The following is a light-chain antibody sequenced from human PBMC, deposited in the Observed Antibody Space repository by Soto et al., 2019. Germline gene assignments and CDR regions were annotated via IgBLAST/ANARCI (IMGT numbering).Light chain of an antibody. V-gene: IGKV3-20*01. Sequence: EIVLTQSPGTLSLSPGERATLSCRASQSVRNNYLAWYQQKPGQAPRLLIYDASSRATGIPDRFSGSGSGTDFTLTISRLEPEDFAVYYCQQYGSLITFGGGTKV. CDR3: QQYGSLIT. J-gene: IGKJ4*01. CDR1: QSVRNNY. CDR2: DAS.